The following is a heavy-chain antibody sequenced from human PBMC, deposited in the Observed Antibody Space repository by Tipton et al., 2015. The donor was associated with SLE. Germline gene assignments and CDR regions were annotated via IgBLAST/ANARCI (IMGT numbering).Heavy chain of an antibody. CDR2: IKQDGSEK. CDR3: AREPYSSSPPDAFDI. V-gene: IGHV3-7*01. CDR1: GFTFSSYW. Sequence: SLRLSCAASGFTFSSYWMSWVRQAPGKGLEWVANIKQDGSEKYYGDSVKGRLTISRDNAKNSLYLQMNSLRAEDTAVYYCAREPYSSSPPDAFDIWGQGTMVTVSS. J-gene: IGHJ3*02. D-gene: IGHD6-6*01.